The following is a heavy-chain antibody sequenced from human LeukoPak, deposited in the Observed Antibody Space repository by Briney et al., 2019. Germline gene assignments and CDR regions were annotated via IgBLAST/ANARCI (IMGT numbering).Heavy chain of an antibody. J-gene: IGHJ4*02. CDR3: ARSSLFGQLFADY. CDR2: INPNSGDT. Sequence: ASVKVSCKASGYTFTGYYMHWVRQPPGQGLEWVGWINPNSGDTNYAQKFQGRVTMTRDTSISTAYMELSRLRSDDTAVYYCARSSLFGQLFADYWGQGTLVTVSS. D-gene: IGHD3-10*02. V-gene: IGHV1-2*02. CDR1: GYTFTGYY.